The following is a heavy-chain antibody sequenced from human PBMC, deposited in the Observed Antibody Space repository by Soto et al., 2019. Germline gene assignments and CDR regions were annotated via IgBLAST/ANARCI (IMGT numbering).Heavy chain of an antibody. J-gene: IGHJ3*02. V-gene: IGHV4-59*01. CDR3: ASQYCSGGSCYAYDAFDI. CDR2: IYYSGST. CDR1: GGSISSYY. Sequence: PSETLSLTCTVSGGSISSYYWSWIRQPPGKGLEWIGYIYYSGSTNYNPSLKSRVTISVDTSKNQFSLKLSSVTAADTAVYYCASQYCSGGSCYAYDAFDIWGQGTMVTVSS. D-gene: IGHD2-15*01.